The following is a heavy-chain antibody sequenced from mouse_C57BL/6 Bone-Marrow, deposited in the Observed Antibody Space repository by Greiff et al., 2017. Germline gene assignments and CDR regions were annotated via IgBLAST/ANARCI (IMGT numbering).Heavy chain of an antibody. Sequence: EVNVVESGGGLVQSGRSLRLSCATSGFTFSDFYMEWVRQAPGKGLEWIAASRNKANDYTTEYSASVKGRFIVSRDTSQSILYLQMNALRAEDTAIYYCARDGEGEGFAYWGQGTLVTVSA. CDR1: GFTFSDFY. J-gene: IGHJ3*01. CDR2: SRNKANDYTT. V-gene: IGHV7-1*01. CDR3: ARDGEGEGFAY.